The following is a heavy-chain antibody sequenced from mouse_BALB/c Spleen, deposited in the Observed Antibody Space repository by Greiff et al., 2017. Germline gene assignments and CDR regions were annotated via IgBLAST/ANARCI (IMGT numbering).Heavy chain of an antibody. CDR3: ARVSMITTGDAMDY. J-gene: IGHJ4*01. CDR2: ISSGGST. D-gene: IGHD2-4*01. Sequence: EVKVVESGGGLVKPGGSLKLSCAASGFTFSSYAMSWVRQTPEKRLEWVASISSGGSTYYPDSVKGRFTISRDNARNILYLQMSGLRSEDTAMYYCARVSMITTGDAMDYWGQGTSVTVSS. CDR1: GFTFSSYA. V-gene: IGHV5-6-5*01.